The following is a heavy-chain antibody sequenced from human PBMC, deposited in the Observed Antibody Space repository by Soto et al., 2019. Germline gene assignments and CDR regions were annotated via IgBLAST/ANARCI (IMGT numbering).Heavy chain of an antibody. CDR3: VRGRVMITFGVVIVIDY. V-gene: IGHV3-74*01. CDR2: TDNDGSFT. D-gene: IGHD3-16*02. Sequence: GGSLRLSCIASGFTFSTYWMHWVRQTPEKGLVWVSHTDNDGSFTTYADSVKGRFTISRDNAKNTLYLQMNSLRAEDTAVYYCVRGRVMITFGVVIVIDYWGQGSPVTVSS. CDR1: GFTFSTYW. J-gene: IGHJ4*02.